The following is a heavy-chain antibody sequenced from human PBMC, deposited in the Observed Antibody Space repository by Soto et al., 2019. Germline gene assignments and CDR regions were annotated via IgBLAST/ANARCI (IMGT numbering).Heavy chain of an antibody. J-gene: IGHJ4*01. V-gene: IGHV1-46*01. CDR2: INPSGGST. CDR3: ARGSIAVAGNRRFFDY. Sequence: QVQLVQSGAEVKKPGASVKVSCKASGYTFTSYYMHWVRQAPGQGLEWMGIINPSGGSTSYAQKFQRTATITRETSTSTVYMELSSLRSEDTAVYYCARGSIAVAGNRRFFDYWGHQTLVTVSS. D-gene: IGHD6-19*01. CDR1: GYTFTSYY.